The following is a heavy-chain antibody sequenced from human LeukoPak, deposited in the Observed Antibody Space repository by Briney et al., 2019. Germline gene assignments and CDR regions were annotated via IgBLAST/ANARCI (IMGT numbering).Heavy chain of an antibody. J-gene: IGHJ4*02. CDR2: ISGSGGST. CDR3: AKGGDSSGYLYYFDY. Sequence: PGGSLRLSCTASGLTFSDYSMNWVRQAPGKGLEWVSAISGSGGSTYYADSVKGRFTISRDNSKNTLYLQMNSLRAEDTAVYYCAKGGDSSGYLYYFDYWGQGTLVTVSS. CDR1: GLTFSDYS. V-gene: IGHV3-23*01. D-gene: IGHD3-22*01.